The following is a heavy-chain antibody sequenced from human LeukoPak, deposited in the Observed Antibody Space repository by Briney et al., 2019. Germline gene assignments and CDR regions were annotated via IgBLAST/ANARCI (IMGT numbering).Heavy chain of an antibody. Sequence: GESLRLSCAASGFTFGTYGLAWVRQAPGKGLEWVSAISASGDHTYYTDSVKGRFSISRDNSKNTLYLRMNSLRAEDTALYYCAKEMGNSQPFDYWGQGTLVTVSS. CDR1: GFTFGTYG. CDR2: ISASGDHT. D-gene: IGHD2/OR15-2a*01. CDR3: AKEMGNSQPFDY. J-gene: IGHJ4*02. V-gene: IGHV3-23*01.